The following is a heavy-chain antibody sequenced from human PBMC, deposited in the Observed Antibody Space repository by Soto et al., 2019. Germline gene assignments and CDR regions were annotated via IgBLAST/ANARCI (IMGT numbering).Heavy chain of an antibody. D-gene: IGHD3-3*01. V-gene: IGHV4-4*07. CDR2: IYSSGST. Sequence: KPSETLSLTCTVSGGAISTYYWTWIRQPAGKGLEWIGRIYSSGSTKYNPSLQSRVTMSLDTSNNQLSLRLTSVTAADTAVYYCARGQRFSDWFDPWGQGTLVTVSS. CDR1: GGAISTYY. CDR3: ARGQRFSDWFDP. J-gene: IGHJ5*02.